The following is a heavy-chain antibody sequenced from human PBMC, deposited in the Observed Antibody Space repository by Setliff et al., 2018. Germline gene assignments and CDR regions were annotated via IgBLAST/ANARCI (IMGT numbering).Heavy chain of an antibody. CDR1: GGSISSASYY. D-gene: IGHD1-26*01. Sequence: PSETLSLTCTVSGGSISSASYYWSWIRQSAGKGLEWIGHIYTSGTANYNPSLKSRVTISIDTSKNQFSLTLNSVTAADTAVYYCVRDSSYYGTDYWGQGTLVTVSS. CDR3: VRDSSYYGTDY. CDR2: IYTSGTA. J-gene: IGHJ4*02. V-gene: IGHV4-61*09.